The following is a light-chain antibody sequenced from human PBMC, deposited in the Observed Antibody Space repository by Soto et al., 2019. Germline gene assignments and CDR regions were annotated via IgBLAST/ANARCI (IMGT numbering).Light chain of an antibody. V-gene: IGKV1-39*01. CDR2: AAS. CDR1: QSISSY. CDR3: QQIYSTPA. Sequence: DIQMTQSPSSLSASVGDRVNISCRASQSISSYLNWYQQKPGKVTKLLIYAASSLQSGVPSRFSGSGSGTDFTLNISSLQPEVFATYYCQQIYSTPAFGPGTKVDIK. J-gene: IGKJ3*01.